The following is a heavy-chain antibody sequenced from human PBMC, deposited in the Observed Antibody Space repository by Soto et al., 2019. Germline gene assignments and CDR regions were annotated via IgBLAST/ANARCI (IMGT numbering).Heavy chain of an antibody. CDR2: IIPILGIA. J-gene: IGHJ4*02. V-gene: IGHV1-69*02. D-gene: IGHD2-15*01. CDR1: GGTFSSYT. CDR3: AREGIVVVAPVFDY. Sequence: QVQLVQSGAEVKKPGSSVKVSCKASGGTFSSYTISWVRQAPGQGLEWMGRIIPILGIANYAQKFQGRVTITADKSTSTAYMELSSLRSEDTAVYSCAREGIVVVAPVFDYWGQGTLVTVSS.